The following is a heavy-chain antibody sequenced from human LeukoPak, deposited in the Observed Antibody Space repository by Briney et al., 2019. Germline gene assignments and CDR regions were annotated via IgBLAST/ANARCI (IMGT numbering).Heavy chain of an antibody. D-gene: IGHD6-19*01. CDR1: GFTFSSYA. CDR3: AKDQWSGWEGAFFDY. V-gene: IGHV3-23*01. Sequence: GGSLRLSCAASGFTFSSYAMSWVRQAPRKGLEWVSAISGSGGSTYYADSVKGRFTISRDNSKDTLYLQMNSLRAEDTAVYYCAKDQWSGWEGAFFDYWGQGTLVTVSS. J-gene: IGHJ4*02. CDR2: ISGSGGST.